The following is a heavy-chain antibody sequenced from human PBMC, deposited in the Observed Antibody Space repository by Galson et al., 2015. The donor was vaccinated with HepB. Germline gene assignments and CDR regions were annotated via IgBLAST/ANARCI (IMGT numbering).Heavy chain of an antibody. CDR3: ARTKTGTFDY. Sequence: CAISGDSVSSNSAAWNWIRQSPSRGLEWLGRTYYRSKWYNEYAVSVKGRITVNPDTSKNQFSLQLNSVTPEDTAVYYCARTKTGTFDYWGQGTLVTVSS. V-gene: IGHV6-1*01. D-gene: IGHD1-7*01. CDR1: GDSVSSNSAA. CDR2: TYYRSKWYN. J-gene: IGHJ4*02.